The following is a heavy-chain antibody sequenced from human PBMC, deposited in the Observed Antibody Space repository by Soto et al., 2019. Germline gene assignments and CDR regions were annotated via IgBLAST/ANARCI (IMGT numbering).Heavy chain of an antibody. CDR3: AGDDSSGWPYYFDY. Sequence: GGSLRLSCAASGFTFSSYEMNWVRQAPGEGLEWVSYISSSGSTIYYADSVKGRFTISRDNAKNSLYLQMNSLRAEDTAVYYCAGDDSSGWPYYFDYWGQGTLVTVSS. J-gene: IGHJ4*02. D-gene: IGHD6-19*01. V-gene: IGHV3-48*03. CDR1: GFTFSSYE. CDR2: ISSSGSTI.